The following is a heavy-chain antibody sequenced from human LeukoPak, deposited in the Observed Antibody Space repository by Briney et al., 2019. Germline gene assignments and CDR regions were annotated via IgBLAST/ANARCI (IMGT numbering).Heavy chain of an antibody. CDR3: ARVTVYVETAPPWFDP. J-gene: IGHJ5*02. Sequence: SETLSLTCAVYGGSFSGYYWGWIRQPPGKGLEWIGEINHSGSTNYNPSLKSRVTITVDTSKNQFSLKLSSVTAADTAVYYCARVTVYVETAPPWFDPWGQGTLVTVSS. CDR2: INHSGST. CDR1: GGSFSGYY. V-gene: IGHV4-34*01. D-gene: IGHD2-21*02.